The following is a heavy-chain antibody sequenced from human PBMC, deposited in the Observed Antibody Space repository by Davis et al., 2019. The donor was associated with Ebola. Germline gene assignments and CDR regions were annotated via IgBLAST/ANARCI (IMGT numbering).Heavy chain of an antibody. V-gene: IGHV3-33*01. CDR2: IWYDGSRK. Sequence: GESLKISCAASGFNFRSYGMHWVRQAPDKGLEWVAVIWYDGSRKYYGDSVKGRFTISRDNSNNLLYLQMNSLRAEDTAVYYCAIPDCSGADCFSVYIKSWGQGTLVTVSS. D-gene: IGHD2-21*02. CDR3: AIPDCSGADCFSVYIKS. CDR1: GFNFRSYG. J-gene: IGHJ4*02.